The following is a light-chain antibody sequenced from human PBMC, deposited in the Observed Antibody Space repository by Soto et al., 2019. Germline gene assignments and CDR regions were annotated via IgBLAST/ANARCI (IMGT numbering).Light chain of an antibody. CDR3: SSYTSSSTLV. Sequence: QSALTRPASVSGSPGQSITISCTGTSSDVGGYNSVSWYQQYPGKAPKLMIYEVSNRPSGVSNRFSASKSGNTASMTISGLQAEDEADYYCSSYTSSSTLVFGGGTKLTVL. J-gene: IGLJ2*01. CDR2: EVS. V-gene: IGLV2-14*01. CDR1: SSDVGGYNS.